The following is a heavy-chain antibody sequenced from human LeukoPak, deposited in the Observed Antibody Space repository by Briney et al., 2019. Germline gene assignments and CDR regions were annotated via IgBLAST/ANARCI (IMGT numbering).Heavy chain of an antibody. Sequence: SETLSLTCTVSGGSISNFYWSWIRQPPGKGLEWIGYIHNSGSTKYNPSLESRVTISVVTAKNQFSLKVSSVTAADTAVYYCARSPYYDSSGINFDYWGQGTLVTVSS. J-gene: IGHJ4*02. D-gene: IGHD3-22*01. CDR1: GGSISNFY. V-gene: IGHV4-59*01. CDR3: ARSPYYDSSGINFDY. CDR2: IHNSGST.